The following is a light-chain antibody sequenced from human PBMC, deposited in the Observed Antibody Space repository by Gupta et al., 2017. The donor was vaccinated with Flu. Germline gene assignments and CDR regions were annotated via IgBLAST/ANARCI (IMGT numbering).Light chain of an antibody. CDR1: NIGSET. J-gene: IGLJ3*02. CDR2: DDD. V-gene: IGLV3-21*01. CDR3: QVWDTASDHWL. Sequence: GGNNIGSETVHWYQQKPGQAPVLVLDDDDFRPSGIPERFSGSNSGNTATLTIRRVEAGDEADYYCQVWDTASDHWLFGAGTTLTVV.